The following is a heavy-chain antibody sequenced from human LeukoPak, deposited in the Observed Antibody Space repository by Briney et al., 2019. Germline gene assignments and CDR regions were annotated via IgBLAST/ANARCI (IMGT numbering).Heavy chain of an antibody. CDR3: AKGIRWELLPDAFDI. V-gene: IGHV1-69*13. Sequence: ASVKVSCKASGGTFSSYAISWVRQAPGQGLEWMGGIIPIFGTANYAQKFQGRVTITADESTSTAYMELSSLRSEDTAVYYCAKGIRWELLPDAFDIWGQGTMVTVSS. CDR2: IIPIFGTA. D-gene: IGHD1-26*01. J-gene: IGHJ3*02. CDR1: GGTFSSYA.